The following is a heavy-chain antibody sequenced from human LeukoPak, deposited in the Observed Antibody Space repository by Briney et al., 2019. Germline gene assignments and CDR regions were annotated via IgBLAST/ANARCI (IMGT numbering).Heavy chain of an antibody. D-gene: IGHD3-22*01. V-gene: IGHV3-23*01. Sequence: GGSPRLSCAASGFIFSSYAMSWVRQAPGKGLEWVSAISGSGGYTYYADSVKGRFIISRDNSKNTLYLQMNSLRAEDTAVYYCAKTKGGYHINWFDPWGQGTLVTVSS. CDR3: AKTKGGYHINWFDP. J-gene: IGHJ5*02. CDR2: ISGSGGYT. CDR1: GFIFSSYA.